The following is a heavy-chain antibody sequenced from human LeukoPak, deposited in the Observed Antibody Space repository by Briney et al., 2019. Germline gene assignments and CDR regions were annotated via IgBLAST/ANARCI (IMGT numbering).Heavy chain of an antibody. J-gene: IGHJ6*03. CDR1: GFTFSSYG. Sequence: GGSLRLSCAASGFTFSSYGMHWVRQAPGKGLEWVAFIRYDGSNKYYADSVKGRFTISRDNSKNTLYLQMNSLRAEDTAVYYCAKDLERYFDWLCYMDVWGKGTTVTISS. V-gene: IGHV3-30*02. CDR3: AKDLERYFDWLCYMDV. CDR2: IRYDGSNK. D-gene: IGHD3-9*01.